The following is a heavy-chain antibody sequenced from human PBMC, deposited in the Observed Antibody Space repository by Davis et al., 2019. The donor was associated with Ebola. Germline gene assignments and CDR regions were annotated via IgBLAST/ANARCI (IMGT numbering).Heavy chain of an antibody. CDR1: SDTLSTFS. D-gene: IGHD6-13*01. V-gene: IGHV1-24*01. Sequence: ASALVFSCASSDTLSTFSMHWLRHAPGKGLLWMGGFDPEDGETIYAQKFQGRVTMTEDTSTDTAYMELSSLRSEDTAVYYCARWAGSSSSGGFDPWGQGTLVTVSS. J-gene: IGHJ5*02. CDR2: FDPEDGET. CDR3: ARWAGSSSSGGFDP.